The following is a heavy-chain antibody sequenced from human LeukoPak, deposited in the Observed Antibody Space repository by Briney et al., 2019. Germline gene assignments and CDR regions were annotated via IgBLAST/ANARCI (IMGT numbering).Heavy chain of an antibody. V-gene: IGHV3-53*01. Sequence: PGGSLRLSCAASGLTVSSSYMSWVRQAPGKGLEWVSIIYNDGSTYYADSRKGRFTISRDNSKNTLYLQVNSLRAEDTAMYYCARNILFAFDIWGQGTMVTVSP. CDR2: IYNDGST. CDR3: ARNILFAFDI. J-gene: IGHJ3*02. CDR1: GLTVSSSY.